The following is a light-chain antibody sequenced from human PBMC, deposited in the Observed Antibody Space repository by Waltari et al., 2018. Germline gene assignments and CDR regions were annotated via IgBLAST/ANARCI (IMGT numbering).Light chain of an antibody. V-gene: IGLV2-14*01. CDR3: ASYPSTSIHVL. Sequence: QSALTQPPSVSGSPGQSITIPCTGTSRHAGCSNYAPSYQQPPGKAPKLLIFDFTQRPSGVSDRFSGSKSGNTASLTISGLQAEDEADYYCASYPSTSIHVLFGGGTKLTVL. CDR1: SRHAGCSNY. CDR2: DFT. J-gene: IGLJ2*01.